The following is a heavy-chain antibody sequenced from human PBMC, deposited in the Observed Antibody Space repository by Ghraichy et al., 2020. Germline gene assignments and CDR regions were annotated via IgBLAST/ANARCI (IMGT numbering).Heavy chain of an antibody. CDR2: ISSSSSYI. J-gene: IGHJ6*02. Sequence: GGSLRLSCAASGFTFSSYSMNWVRQAPGKGLEWVSSISSSSSYIYYADSVKGRFTISRDNAKNSLYLQMNSLRAEDTAVYYCARGTYGSGSYYYYYGMDVWGQGTTVTVSS. V-gene: IGHV3-21*01. D-gene: IGHD3-10*01. CDR1: GFTFSSYS. CDR3: ARGTYGSGSYYYYYGMDV.